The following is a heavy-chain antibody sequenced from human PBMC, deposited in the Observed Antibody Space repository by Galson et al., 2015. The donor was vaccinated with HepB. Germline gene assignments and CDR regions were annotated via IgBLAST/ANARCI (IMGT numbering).Heavy chain of an antibody. J-gene: IGHJ4*02. CDR3: ARVGSSSWYLPQLYYFDY. V-gene: IGHV4-59*01. CDR1: GGSISSYY. Sequence: SETLSLTCTVSGGSISSYYWSWIRQPPGKGLEWIGYIYYSGGTNHNPSLKSRVTISVDTSKNQFSLKLSSVTAADTAVYYCARVGSSSWYLPQLYYFDYWGQGTLVTVSS. D-gene: IGHD6-13*01. CDR2: IYYSGGT.